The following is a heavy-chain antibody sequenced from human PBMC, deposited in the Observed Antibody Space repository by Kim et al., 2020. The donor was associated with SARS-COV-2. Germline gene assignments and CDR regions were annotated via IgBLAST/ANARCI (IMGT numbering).Heavy chain of an antibody. CDR1: GFTFSTYA. Sequence: GGSLRLSCTASGFTFSTYAMSWVRQAPGKGLEWVAFISSTGHGTYYADSVKGRFTISRDNAKNTLYLQMNSLRAEDTAVYYCARDYEVVHCLPYYFDYWG. CDR2: ISSTGHGT. V-gene: IGHV3-23*03. CDR3: ARDYEVVHCLPYYFDY. D-gene: IGHD2-15*01. J-gene: IGHJ4*01.